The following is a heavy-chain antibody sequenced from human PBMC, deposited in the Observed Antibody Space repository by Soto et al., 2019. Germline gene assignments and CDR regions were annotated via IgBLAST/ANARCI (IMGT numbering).Heavy chain of an antibody. CDR1: GFTFSSYA. V-gene: IGHV3-23*01. J-gene: IGHJ4*02. CDR2: ISGSGGST. CDR3: AKSYCSSTSCYAGDY. D-gene: IGHD2-2*01. Sequence: SLRLSCAASGFTFSSYAMSWVRQAPGKGLEWVSAISGSGGSTYYADSVKGRFTISRDNSKNTLYLQMNSLRAEDTAVYYCAKSYCSSTSCYAGDYWGQGTLVTVSS.